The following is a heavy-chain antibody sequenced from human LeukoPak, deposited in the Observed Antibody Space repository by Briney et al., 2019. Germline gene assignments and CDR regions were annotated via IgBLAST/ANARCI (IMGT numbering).Heavy chain of an antibody. CDR1: GGTFSSYA. Sequence: ASVTVSCKASGGTFSSYAISWVRQAPGQGLEWMGGIIPIFGTANYAQKFQGRVTITTDESTSTAYMELSSLRSEDTAVYYCAREAGYYDSSGYYSWGQGTLVTASS. D-gene: IGHD3-22*01. CDR2: IIPIFGTA. V-gene: IGHV1-69*05. J-gene: IGHJ4*02. CDR3: AREAGYYDSSGYYS.